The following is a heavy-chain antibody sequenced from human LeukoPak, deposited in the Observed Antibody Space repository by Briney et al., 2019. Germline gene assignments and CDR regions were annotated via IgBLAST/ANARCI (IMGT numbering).Heavy chain of an antibody. J-gene: IGHJ3*02. CDR2: IYSGGST. CDR3: AKASYSYGNDAFDI. V-gene: IGHV3-53*01. D-gene: IGHD5-18*01. Sequence: GGSLRLSCAASGFTVSSNYMSWVRQAPGKGLEWVSVIYSGGSTYYADSVKGRFTISRDNSRNTLYVEMNSLRAEDTAVYFCAKASYSYGNDAFDIWGQGTKVTVSS. CDR1: GFTVSSNY.